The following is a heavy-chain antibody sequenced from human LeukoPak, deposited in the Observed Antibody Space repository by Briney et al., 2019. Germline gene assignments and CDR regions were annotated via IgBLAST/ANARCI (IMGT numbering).Heavy chain of an antibody. CDR3: ASITFTMVRGV. J-gene: IGHJ4*02. D-gene: IGHD3-10*01. CDR2: ISYDGSNK. CDR1: GFTFSSYA. Sequence: GGSLRLSCAASGFTFSSYAMPWVRQAPGKGLEWVAVISYDGSNKYYADSVKGRFTISRDNSKNTLYLQMNSLRAEDTAVYYCASITFTMVRGVWGQGTLVTVSS. V-gene: IGHV3-30-3*01.